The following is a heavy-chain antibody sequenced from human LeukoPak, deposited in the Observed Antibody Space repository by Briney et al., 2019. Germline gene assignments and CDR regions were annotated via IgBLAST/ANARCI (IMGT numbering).Heavy chain of an antibody. D-gene: IGHD2-15*01. Sequence: PGGSLRLSCAASGFTFSSYSINWVRQAPGKGLEWVSSISSTSTYMYYADSVKGRFTISRDNTKNSLFLQMNSLRAEDTAVYYCAKNTFCSSSSCQTALDYWGQGTLVTVS. J-gene: IGHJ4*02. CDR1: GFTFSSYS. CDR3: AKNTFCSSSSCQTALDY. CDR2: ISSTSTYM. V-gene: IGHV3-21*01.